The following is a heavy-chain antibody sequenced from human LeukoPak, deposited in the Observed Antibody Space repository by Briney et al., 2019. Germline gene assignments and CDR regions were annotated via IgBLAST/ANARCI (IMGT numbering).Heavy chain of an antibody. J-gene: IGHJ5*02. CDR2: INPNSGGT. D-gene: IGHD2-2*01. Sequence: ASVTVSCKASGYTFTGYYMHWVRQAPGQGLEWMGWINPNSGGTNYAQKFQGRVTMTRDTSISTAYMELSRLRSDDTAVYYCARARRVVVVPAAMRSLGWFDPWGQGTLVTVSS. CDR1: GYTFTGYY. CDR3: ARARRVVVVPAAMRSLGWFDP. V-gene: IGHV1-2*02.